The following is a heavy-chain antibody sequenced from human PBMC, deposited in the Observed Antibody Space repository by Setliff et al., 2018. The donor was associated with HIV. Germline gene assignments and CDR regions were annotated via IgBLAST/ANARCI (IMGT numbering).Heavy chain of an antibody. Sequence: ASVKVSCQASGGTFSSYAISWVRQAPGQGLEWMGGIIPILGIANYAQKFQGRVTITTDESTSTAYMELSSLRSEDTAVYYCARAAYGYDSSGYFFDYWGQGTLVTVSS. CDR1: GGTFSSYA. J-gene: IGHJ4*02. CDR2: IIPILGIA. V-gene: IGHV1-69*10. CDR3: ARAAYGYDSSGYFFDY. D-gene: IGHD3-22*01.